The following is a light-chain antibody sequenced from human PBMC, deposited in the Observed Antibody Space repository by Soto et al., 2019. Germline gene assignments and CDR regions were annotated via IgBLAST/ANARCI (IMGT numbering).Light chain of an antibody. Sequence: QPALTQPPSAARSPGQSGTISCTGTKSDIGVYDFVSWYQHHPGKAPRLIIYEVVQRPSGVPDRFSGSKSGNTASLTVSGLQAADEADYFCKSYAGSNTYVFGSGTKVTVL. V-gene: IGLV2-8*01. J-gene: IGLJ1*01. CDR1: KSDIGVYDF. CDR2: EVV. CDR3: KSYAGSNTYV.